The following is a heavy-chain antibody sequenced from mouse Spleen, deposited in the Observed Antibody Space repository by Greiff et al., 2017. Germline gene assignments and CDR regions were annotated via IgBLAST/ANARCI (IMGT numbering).Heavy chain of an antibody. D-gene: IGHD2-1*01. CDR3: ARAPYGNYDYAMDY. V-gene: IGHV2-2*02. CDR1: GFSLTSYG. Sequence: VQLVESGPGLVQPSQSLSITCTVSGFSLTSYGVHWVRQSPGKGLEWLGVIWSGGSTDYNAAFISRLSISKDNSKSQVFFKMNSLQANDTAIYYCARAPYGNYDYAMDYWGQGTSVTVSS. J-gene: IGHJ4*01. CDR2: IWSGGST.